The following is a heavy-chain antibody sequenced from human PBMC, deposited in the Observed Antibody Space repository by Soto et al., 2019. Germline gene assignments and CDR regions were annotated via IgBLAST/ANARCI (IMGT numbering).Heavy chain of an antibody. CDR3: AGDGPHSRIFGYGEY. D-gene: IGHD3-3*02. J-gene: IGHJ4*02. Sequence: GSLRLSCAPSGFTFSTYSMHWVRQAPEKRLECAAHTSHDVNNKYYSDSAKGRFTISRDNFKNTVYPQISSQRTHDTPVPYCAGDGPHSRIFGYGEYWGQGNLVAVAS. CDR2: TSHDVNNK. CDR1: GFTFSTYS. V-gene: IGHV3-30*04.